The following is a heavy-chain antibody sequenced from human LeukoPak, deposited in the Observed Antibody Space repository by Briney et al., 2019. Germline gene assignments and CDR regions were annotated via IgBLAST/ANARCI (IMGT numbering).Heavy chain of an antibody. V-gene: IGHV3-74*01. CDR1: GFTFSSYW. CDR2: INTDGSST. Sequence: GGSLRLSCAASGFTFSSYWMHWVRQAPGKGLVWVSRINTDGSSTSYADSVKGRFTISRDNAKNTLYLQMNSLRAEDTAVYYCARARPFWSGYGDFDYWGQGTLVTVSS. CDR3: ARARPFWSGYGDFDY. D-gene: IGHD3-3*01. J-gene: IGHJ4*02.